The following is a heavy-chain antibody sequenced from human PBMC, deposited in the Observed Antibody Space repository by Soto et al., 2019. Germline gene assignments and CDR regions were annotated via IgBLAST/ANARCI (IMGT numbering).Heavy chain of an antibody. CDR2: ISYDGSNK. D-gene: IGHD2-2*01. Sequence: GGSLRLSCAASGFTFSSYAMHWVRQAPGKGLEWVAVISYDGSNKYYADSVKGRFTISRDNSKNTLYLQMNSLRAEDTAVYYCARDLGGYCSSTSCYFYYYYYYGMDVWGQGTTVTVSS. CDR3: ARDLGGYCSSTSCYFYYYYYYGMDV. J-gene: IGHJ6*02. V-gene: IGHV3-30-3*01. CDR1: GFTFSSYA.